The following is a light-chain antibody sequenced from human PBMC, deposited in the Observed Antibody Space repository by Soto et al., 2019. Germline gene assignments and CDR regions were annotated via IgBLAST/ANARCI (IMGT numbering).Light chain of an antibody. CDR2: EVS. CDR3: KSYEGSNIYV. CDR1: SSDVGGYNC. Sequence: QSALTQPPSASGSPGQSVTISCTGTSSDVGGYNCVSWYQQHPGKAPKLMIYEVSKRPSGVPDRFSGSKSGNTASLTVSGLQAEDEADYYCKSYEGSNIYVFGTGTKLTVL. J-gene: IGLJ1*01. V-gene: IGLV2-8*01.